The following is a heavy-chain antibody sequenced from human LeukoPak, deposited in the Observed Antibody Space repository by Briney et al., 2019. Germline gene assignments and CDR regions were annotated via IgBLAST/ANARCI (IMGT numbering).Heavy chain of an antibody. CDR2: IYTGGST. J-gene: IGHJ4*02. D-gene: IGHD6-19*01. V-gene: IGHV3-66*01. CDR1: GFTVSSKY. CDR3: ARVGSEWLVNDY. Sequence: GGSLRLSCVASGFTVSSKYMSWVRQAPGKGLDWVSVIYTGGSTYYADSVKGRFTISRDNAKNSLYLQINSPRDEDMAVYYCARVGSEWLVNDYWGQGALVTVSS.